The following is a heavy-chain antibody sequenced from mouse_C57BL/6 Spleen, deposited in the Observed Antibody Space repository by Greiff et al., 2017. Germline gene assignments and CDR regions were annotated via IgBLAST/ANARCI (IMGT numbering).Heavy chain of an antibody. V-gene: IGHV5-17*01. CDR1: GFTFSDYG. Sequence: EVKLVESGGGLVKPGGSLKLSCAASGFTFSDYGLHWVRQAPEKGLEWVAYISSGSSTIYYADTVKGRFTISSDNAKNTLFLQMTSLRSEDTAMYYCATYGSSYGYFDVWGTGTTVTVSS. D-gene: IGHD1-1*01. CDR3: ATYGSSYGYFDV. J-gene: IGHJ1*03. CDR2: ISSGSSTI.